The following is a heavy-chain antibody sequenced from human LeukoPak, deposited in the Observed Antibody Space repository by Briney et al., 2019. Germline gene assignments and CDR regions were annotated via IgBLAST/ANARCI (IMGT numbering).Heavy chain of an antibody. CDR2: ISADGESA. V-gene: IGHV3-23*01. Sequence: GGSLRLSCTVSGFSGSTSGMSWVRQAQGKGLQTISPISADGESAYYADSVKGRFTISRDNSKNTLYLQMNSLRVEDTAVYYCAQGYSSGWYPHGGQGSLVSVSS. D-gene: IGHD6-19*01. CDR1: GFSGSTSG. J-gene: IGHJ4*02. CDR3: AQGYSSGWYPH.